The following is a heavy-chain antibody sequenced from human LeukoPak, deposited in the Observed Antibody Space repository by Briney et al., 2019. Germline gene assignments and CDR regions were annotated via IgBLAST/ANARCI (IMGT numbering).Heavy chain of an antibody. CDR2: IYYSGST. D-gene: IGHD3-10*01. CDR3: VRDRITMVRGALRYYGMDV. V-gene: IGHV4-59*01. CDR1: GGSISSYY. Sequence: SETLSLTCTVSGGSISSYYWSWIRQPPGKGLEWIGYIYYSGSTNYNPSLKSRVTISVDTSKNQFSLKLNSVTAADTAVYYCVRDRITMVRGALRYYGMDVWGQGTTVTVSS. J-gene: IGHJ6*02.